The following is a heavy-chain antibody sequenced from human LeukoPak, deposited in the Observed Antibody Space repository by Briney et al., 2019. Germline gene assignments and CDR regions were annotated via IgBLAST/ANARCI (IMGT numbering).Heavy chain of an antibody. V-gene: IGHV3-21*04. CDR3: ANPVHYVPQNWFDP. CDR2: ISSRSSYI. Sequence: GGSLTLSCAASGFTFSSYSMNWVRQPPGKGLEWISSISSRSSYIYYADSVKGRFTISRDNAKNSLYLQMNSLRAEDRAVYYCANPVHYVPQNWFDPWGQGTLVTVSS. CDR1: GFTFSSYS. D-gene: IGHD2-2*01. J-gene: IGHJ5*02.